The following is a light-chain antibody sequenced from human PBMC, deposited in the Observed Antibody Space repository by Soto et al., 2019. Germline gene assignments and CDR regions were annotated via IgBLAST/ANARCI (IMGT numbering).Light chain of an antibody. Sequence: LTQPASVSGSPGQSITISCTGTSSDVGGYNYVSWYQQHPGKAPKLMIYDVSNRPSGVSNRFSGSKSGNTASLTFSGLQAEDEADYYCSSYTSSSTYVFGTGTKVTVL. CDR2: DVS. CDR3: SSYTSSSTYV. J-gene: IGLJ1*01. V-gene: IGLV2-14*01. CDR1: SSDVGGYNY.